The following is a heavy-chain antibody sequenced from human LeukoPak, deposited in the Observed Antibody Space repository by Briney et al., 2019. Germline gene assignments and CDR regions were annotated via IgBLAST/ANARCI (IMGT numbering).Heavy chain of an antibody. CDR3: TGHTIGRVVSPANNNWFDP. J-gene: IGHJ5*02. CDR2: IIPISGTA. Sequence: SVKVSCKASGGSFRNYGISWVRLAPGQGLEWMGCIIPISGTAKYVQKFQGRVTITADESTTTAYMELSSLRPEDTAVYYCTGHTIGRVVSPANNNWFDPWGQGTLVTVSS. V-gene: IGHV1-69*01. D-gene: IGHD2-8*02. CDR1: GGSFRNYG.